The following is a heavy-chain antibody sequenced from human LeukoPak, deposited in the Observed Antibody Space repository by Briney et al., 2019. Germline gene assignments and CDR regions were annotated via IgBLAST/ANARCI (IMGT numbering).Heavy chain of an antibody. D-gene: IGHD3-22*01. CDR2: ISGDGGTT. Sequence: GGALRLSCAPSGFTFDDCAMHWVRQAPGKGLEWVSLISGDGGTTYYADSVKGRFTISRDNYRWSLFPQMDSLRTEDTAFYYCTKDIRGYGYYYDSSGYIDYWGQGTLVTVSS. CDR1: GFTFDDCA. CDR3: TKDIRGYGYYYDSSGYIDY. J-gene: IGHJ4*02. V-gene: IGHV3-43*02.